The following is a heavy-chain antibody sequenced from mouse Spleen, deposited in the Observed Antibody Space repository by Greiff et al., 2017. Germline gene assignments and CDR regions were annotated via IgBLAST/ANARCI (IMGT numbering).Heavy chain of an antibody. Sequence: EVQLQQSGPELVKPGASVKISCKASGYSFTGYYMNWVKQSPEKSLEWIGEINPSTGGTTYNQKFKAKATLTADKSSSTAYMQLSSLTYEDSAVYYCARGGVVAFDYWGQGTTLTVSS. J-gene: IGHJ2*01. CDR3: ARGGVVAFDY. D-gene: IGHD1-1*01. V-gene: IGHV1-42*01. CDR2: INPSTGGT. CDR1: GYSFTGYY.